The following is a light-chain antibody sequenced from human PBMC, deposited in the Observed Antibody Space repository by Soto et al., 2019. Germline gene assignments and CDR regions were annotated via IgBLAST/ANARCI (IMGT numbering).Light chain of an antibody. Sequence: DIQMTQSPSTLSASVGDRVTITCRASQSISSWLAWYQQKPGKAPKLLIFDASSLESGVPFRFSGSGSGTDFTLTISSLQPDDFATYYCQQYNDYPWTFGHGTKVEIK. CDR1: QSISSW. CDR2: DAS. V-gene: IGKV1-5*01. CDR3: QQYNDYPWT. J-gene: IGKJ1*01.